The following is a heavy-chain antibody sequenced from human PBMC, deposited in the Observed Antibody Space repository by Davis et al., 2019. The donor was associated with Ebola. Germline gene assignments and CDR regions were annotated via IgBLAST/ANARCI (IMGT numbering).Heavy chain of an antibody. CDR1: GFTFSSYS. Sequence: PGGSLRLSCAASGFTFSSYSMNWVRQAPGKGLEWVAVISYDGSNKYYADSVKGRFTISRDNSKNTLYLQMNSLRAEDTAVYYCARASSGSYSFDYWGQGTLVTVSS. CDR2: ISYDGSNK. J-gene: IGHJ4*02. CDR3: ARASSGSYSFDY. D-gene: IGHD1-26*01. V-gene: IGHV3-30*03.